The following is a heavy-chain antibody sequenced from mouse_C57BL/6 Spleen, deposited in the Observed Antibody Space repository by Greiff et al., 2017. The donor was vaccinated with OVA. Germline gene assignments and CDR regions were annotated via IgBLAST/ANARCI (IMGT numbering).Heavy chain of an antibody. CDR2: IWTGGGT. CDR3: AREPLITTVVDWYFDV. CDR1: GFSLTSYA. V-gene: IGHV2-9-1*01. Sequence: VQRVESGPGLVAPSQSLSITCTVSGFSLTSYAISWVRQPPGKGLEWLGVIWTGGGTNYNSALKSRLSISKGNSKSQVFLKMNSLQTDDTARYYCAREPLITTVVDWYFDVWGTGTTVTVSS. J-gene: IGHJ1*03. D-gene: IGHD1-1*01.